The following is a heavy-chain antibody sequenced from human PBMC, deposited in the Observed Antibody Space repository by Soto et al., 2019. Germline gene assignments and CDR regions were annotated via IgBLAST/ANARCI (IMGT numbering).Heavy chain of an antibody. CDR3: AREAGRTGDLDY. V-gene: IGHV1-3*01. Sequence: QVQVVQSGADVKKPGDSVKVSCRASGYTFTGHAIHWVRQAPGQSLEGMGWNDGGNGRTQYAQRFQGRVTLTRDTSAITAYMELRSLTAEDTAVYYCAREAGRTGDLDYWGQGTLVTVSS. J-gene: IGHJ4*02. CDR1: GYTFTGHA. CDR2: NDGGNGRT. D-gene: IGHD7-27*01.